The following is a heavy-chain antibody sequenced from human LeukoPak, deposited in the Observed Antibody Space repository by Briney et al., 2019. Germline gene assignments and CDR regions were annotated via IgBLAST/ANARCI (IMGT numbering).Heavy chain of an antibody. CDR2: IYTSGST. CDR3: ARSPYYYGSGSFQVDY. Sequence: SETLSLTCTVSGGSISSYYWSWIRQPAGKGLEWIGRIYTSGSTNYNPSLKSRVTMSVDTSKNQFSLKLSSVTAADTAVYYCARSPYYYGSGSFQVDYWGQGTLVTVSS. J-gene: IGHJ4*02. D-gene: IGHD3-10*01. CDR1: GGSISSYY. V-gene: IGHV4-4*07.